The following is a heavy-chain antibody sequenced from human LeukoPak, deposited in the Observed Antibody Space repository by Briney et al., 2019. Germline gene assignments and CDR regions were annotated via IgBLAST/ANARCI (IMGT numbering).Heavy chain of an antibody. D-gene: IGHD3-22*01. V-gene: IGHV2-5*02. Sequence: SGPTLVNPTQTLTLTCTFSGFSFSTSGVGVGWIRQPPGKALEWLALIYWDDDKRYSPSLRSRLTITKDTSKTQVVLTMTNMDPVDTATYYCAHRRSGYSCHSSDDAFDIWGQGTMVTVSS. CDR2: IYWDDDK. J-gene: IGHJ3*02. CDR1: GFSFSTSGVG. CDR3: AHRRSGYSCHSSDDAFDI.